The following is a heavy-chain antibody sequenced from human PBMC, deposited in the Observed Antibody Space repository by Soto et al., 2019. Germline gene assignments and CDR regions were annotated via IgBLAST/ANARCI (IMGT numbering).Heavy chain of an antibody. J-gene: IGHJ6*02. V-gene: IGHV4-38-2*01. D-gene: IGHD5-18*01. CDR2: IYHSGST. CDR1: GYSISSGYY. CDR3: ARGYSYGPYYYYGMDV. Sequence: KTSETLSLTCAVSGYSISSGYYWGWIRQPPGKGLEWIGSIYHSGSTYYNPSLKSRVTISVDTSKNQFSLKLSSVTAADTAVYYCARGYSYGPYYYYGMDVWGQGTTVTVSS.